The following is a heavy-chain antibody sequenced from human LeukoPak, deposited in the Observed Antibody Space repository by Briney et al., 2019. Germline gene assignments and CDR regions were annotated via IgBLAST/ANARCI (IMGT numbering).Heavy chain of an antibody. Sequence: PGGSLRLSCAASGFTFSSYAMSWVRQAPGKGLEWVSAISGSGGNTYYADSVKGRFTISRDNSKNTLYLQMNSLRAEDTAVYYCAKGKYSYGNIPFDYRGQGTLVTVSS. D-gene: IGHD5-18*01. CDR1: GFTFSSYA. CDR2: ISGSGGNT. CDR3: AKGKYSYGNIPFDY. J-gene: IGHJ4*02. V-gene: IGHV3-23*01.